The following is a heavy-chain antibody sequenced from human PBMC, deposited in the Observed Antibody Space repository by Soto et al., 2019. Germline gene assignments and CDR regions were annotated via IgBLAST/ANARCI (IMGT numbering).Heavy chain of an antibody. CDR1: GFTFSSYW. D-gene: IGHD6-13*01. CDR3: ARVNLEADYFDY. Sequence: GGSLRVSCAAAGFTFSSYWMHWVRQAPGKGLVWVSRINSDGSSTSYADSVKGRFTISRDNAKNTLYLQMNSLRAEDTAVYYCARVNLEADYFDYWGQGTLVTVSS. CDR2: INSDGSST. V-gene: IGHV3-74*01. J-gene: IGHJ4*02.